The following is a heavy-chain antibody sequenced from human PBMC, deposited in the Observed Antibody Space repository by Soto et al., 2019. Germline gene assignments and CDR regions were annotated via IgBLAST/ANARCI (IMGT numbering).Heavy chain of an antibody. CDR3: AIGGATMGRDQFDR. D-gene: IGHD1-26*01. CDR1: GHSFTSYW. CDR2: VYPGDSDT. V-gene: IGHV5-51*01. J-gene: IGHJ4*03. Sequence: PGGSLKISCECSGHSFTSYWIGWVRQMPGKGLEWMGLVYPGDSDTTYSPSFQGQVTFSADKSISTAYLHLNSLEASDTGMYYCAIGGATMGRDQFDRWGEGTLVTVSS.